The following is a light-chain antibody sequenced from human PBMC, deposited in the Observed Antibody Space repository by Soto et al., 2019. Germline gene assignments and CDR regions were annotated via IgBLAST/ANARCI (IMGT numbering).Light chain of an antibody. CDR2: EVS. CDR1: RNDISAYDS. Sequence: QSVLTQPASVSGSPGQSITISCTGSRNDISAYDSVSWYQQHPDKAPKLIIYEVSNRPSGVSHRFSGSKSGNTASLTISGLQADDEADYYCSSYTRGSTLVFGGGTKLTVL. CDR3: SSYTRGSTLV. V-gene: IGLV2-14*01. J-gene: IGLJ3*02.